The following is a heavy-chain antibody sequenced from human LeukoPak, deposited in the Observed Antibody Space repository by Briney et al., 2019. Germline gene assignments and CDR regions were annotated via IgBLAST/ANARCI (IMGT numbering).Heavy chain of an antibody. Sequence: GGSLRLSCAASGFTFDDYAMHWVRQAPGKGPEWVSGISWNSGSIGYADSVKGRFTISRDNAKNSLYLQMNSLRAEDTALYYCAKAATSAAAGTPFDYWGQGTLVTVSS. CDR1: GFTFDDYA. D-gene: IGHD6-13*01. CDR2: ISWNSGSI. J-gene: IGHJ4*02. CDR3: AKAATSAAAGTPFDY. V-gene: IGHV3-9*01.